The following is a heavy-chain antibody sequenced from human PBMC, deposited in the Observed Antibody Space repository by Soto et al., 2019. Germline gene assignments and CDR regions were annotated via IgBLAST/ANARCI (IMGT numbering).Heavy chain of an antibody. J-gene: IGHJ5*02. V-gene: IGHV6-1*01. CDR1: GDSVSSNSAA. Sequence: PSQTLSLTRAISGDSVSSNSAAWNWIRQSPSRGLEWLGRTYYRCKWYNDYAVSVKSRITINPDTSKNQFSLQLNSVTPEDTAVYYCARERLYSGYDNNWSDPWGQGTLVTVSS. CDR2: TYYRCKWYN. D-gene: IGHD5-12*01. CDR3: ARERLYSGYDNNWSDP.